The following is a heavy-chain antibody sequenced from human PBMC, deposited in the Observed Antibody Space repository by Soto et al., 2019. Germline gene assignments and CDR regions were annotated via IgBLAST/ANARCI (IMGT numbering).Heavy chain of an antibody. D-gene: IGHD5-18*01. CDR3: AGPGYSSQDY. Sequence: GGSLRLSCAASGFTFSSFALSWVRQAPEKGLEWVSAISGSGDGTDYADSVKGRFTISRDNSKNTLCLQMNSLRAEDAAVYYCAGPGYSSQDYWGQGALVTVSS. J-gene: IGHJ4*02. CDR2: ISGSGDGT. CDR1: GFTFSSFA. V-gene: IGHV3-23*01.